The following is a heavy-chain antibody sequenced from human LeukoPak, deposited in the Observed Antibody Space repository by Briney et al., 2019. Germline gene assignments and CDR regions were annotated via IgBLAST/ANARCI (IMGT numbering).Heavy chain of an antibody. CDR1: GYTFTGYY. CDR2: INPNNGGT. J-gene: IGHJ4*02. CDR3: ARDRMEYYFDY. V-gene: IGHV1-2*02. D-gene: IGHD3-3*01. Sequence: ASVKVSCKASGYTFTGYYMHWVRRAPGQGLEWMGWINPNNGGTNYAQKFQGRVTMTRDTSISTAYMELSRLRSDDTAVYYCARDRMEYYFDYWGQGTLVTVSS.